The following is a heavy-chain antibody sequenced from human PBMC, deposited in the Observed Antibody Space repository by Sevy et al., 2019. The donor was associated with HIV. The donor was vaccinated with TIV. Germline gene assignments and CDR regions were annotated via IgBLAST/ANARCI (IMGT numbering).Heavy chain of an antibody. V-gene: IGHV3-74*01. CDR1: GFSLDSYW. CDR2: INSDGSST. D-gene: IGHD1-26*01. Sequence: GGSLRLSCVASGFSLDSYWMHWVRQAPGKGLVWVSRINSDGSSTPYADSVKGRFTISRDNAKNTLYLQLNRLGAEDTAVYYCTRGDPIVPPAGYYYHMDVWGKGPTVTVSS. J-gene: IGHJ6*03. CDR3: TRGDPIVPPAGYYYHMDV.